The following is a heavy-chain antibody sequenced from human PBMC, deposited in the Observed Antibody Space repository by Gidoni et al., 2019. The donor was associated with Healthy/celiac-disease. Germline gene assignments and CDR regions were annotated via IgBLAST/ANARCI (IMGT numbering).Heavy chain of an antibody. J-gene: IGHJ6*02. Sequence: QVQLQQCGAGLLNPSETLSLTCAVYGVSFSGYYWSWILQPPGKGLEWIGEINHSGSTNYNRSLKSRVTISVDTSKNQFSLKLSSVTAADTAVYYCARRQVVPADIGDYYYYGMDVWGQGTTVTVSS. D-gene: IGHD2-2*02. CDR3: ARRQVVPADIGDYYYYGMDV. CDR1: GVSFSGYY. V-gene: IGHV4-34*01. CDR2: INHSGST.